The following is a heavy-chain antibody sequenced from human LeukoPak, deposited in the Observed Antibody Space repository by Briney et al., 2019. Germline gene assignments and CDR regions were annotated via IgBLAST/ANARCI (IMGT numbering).Heavy chain of an antibody. J-gene: IGHJ3*02. V-gene: IGHV3-66*01. CDR2: IYSGGST. CDR1: GFTVSSNY. Sequence: GGSLRLSCAASGFTVSSNYMNWVRQAPGKGLEWVSVIYSGGSTYYADSVKGRFTISRDNSKNTLYLQMSSLRAEDTAVYYCARYGLGAHAFDIWGQGTMVTVSS. D-gene: IGHD3/OR15-3a*01. CDR3: ARYGLGAHAFDI.